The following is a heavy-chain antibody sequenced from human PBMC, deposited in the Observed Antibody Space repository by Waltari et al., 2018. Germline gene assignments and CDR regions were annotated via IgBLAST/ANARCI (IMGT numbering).Heavy chain of an antibody. D-gene: IGHD6-13*01. CDR1: GGSFSGYY. V-gene: IGHV4-34*01. CDR2: INHSGST. J-gene: IGHJ6*02. Sequence: QVQLQQWGAGLLKPSETLSLTCAVYGGSFSGYYWSWIRQPPGKGLEWIGEINHSGSTNYNPSLKSRVTISVDTSKNQFSLKLSSVTAADTAVYYCARGRVGSSSLAPHYCGMDVWGQGTTVTVSS. CDR3: ARGRVGSSSLAPHYCGMDV.